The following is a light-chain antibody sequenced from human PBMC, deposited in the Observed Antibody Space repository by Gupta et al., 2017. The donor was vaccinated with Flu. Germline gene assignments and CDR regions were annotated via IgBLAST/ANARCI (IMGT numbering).Light chain of an antibody. CDR1: SSDVGAFDL. V-gene: IGLV2-14*03. CDR3: GSYTTSSSLV. J-gene: IGLJ2*01. Sequence: QSALPQPASVSGSPGQSITISCSGTSSDVGAFDLVSWYQQHPGQAPKLLIYEVSSRPSGVSSRFSGSKSGNTAALTISGLQTDDESDYYCGSYTTSSSLVFGGGTKVTVL. CDR2: EVS.